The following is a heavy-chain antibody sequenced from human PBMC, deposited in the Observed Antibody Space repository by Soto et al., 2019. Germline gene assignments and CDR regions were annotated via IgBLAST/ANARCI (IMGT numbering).Heavy chain of an antibody. CDR3: ARSYYYDSSGYYYG. CDR1: GGTFSSYA. CDR2: IIPIFGTA. V-gene: IGHV1-69*13. D-gene: IGHD3-22*01. Sequence: ASVKVSCKASGGTFSSYAISWVRHAPGQGLEWMGGIIPIFGTANYAQKFQGRVTITADESTSTAYMELSSLRSEDTAVYYCARSYYYDSSGYYYGWGQGTLVTVSS. J-gene: IGHJ4*02.